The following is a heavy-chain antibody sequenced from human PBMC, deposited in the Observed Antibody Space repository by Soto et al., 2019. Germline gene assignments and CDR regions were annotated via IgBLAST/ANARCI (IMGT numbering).Heavy chain of an antibody. CDR1: GFTFSNVW. CDR2: IKSETDGGTI. J-gene: IGHJ4*02. Sequence: EVQLVESGGGLVKPGGSLRLSCAGSGFTFSNVWMNWVRQAPGKGLEWVGSIKSETDGGTIDYAAPVKGRFTISRDDSNNTLCLQMNSLKTEDTATYYCTPLALKYNSDWYPLSDWGQGTRVTVSS. V-gene: IGHV3-15*07. CDR3: TPLALKYNSDWYPLSD. D-gene: IGHD6-19*01.